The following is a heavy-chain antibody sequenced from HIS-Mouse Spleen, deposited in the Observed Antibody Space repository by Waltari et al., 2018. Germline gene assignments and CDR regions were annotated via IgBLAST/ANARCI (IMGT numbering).Heavy chain of an antibody. J-gene: IGHJ4*02. CDR2: LADEGSNK. V-gene: IGHV3-30-3*01. CDR1: GFTFSSSA. D-gene: IGHD6-19*01. CDR3: ARASVVGSGHFDY. Sequence: QVQLVESGGGVVQPGRSLRLSCAASGFTFSSSAMHWVRPAQGKGLGWVAGLADEGSNKDYADAVKGRFTISRDNSNNTLYLQMNSLRAEDTAVYYCARASVVGSGHFDYWGQGTLVTVSS.